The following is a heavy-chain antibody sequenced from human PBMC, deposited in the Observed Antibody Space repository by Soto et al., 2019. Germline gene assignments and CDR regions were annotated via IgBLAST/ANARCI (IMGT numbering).Heavy chain of an antibody. J-gene: IGHJ4*02. V-gene: IGHV3-23*01. CDR3: AKAARDCGGDCYSSYFDS. CDR2: ITGNAANT. CDR1: RFTFGGYA. D-gene: IGHD2-21*02. Sequence: GGSLRLSCSASRFTFGGYAMSWVRQAPGKGLEWVSGITGNAANTVYADSVKGRFTISRDNAKNALYLQLNSLRAEDTAVYFCAKAARDCGGDCYSSYFDSWGQGALVTVSS.